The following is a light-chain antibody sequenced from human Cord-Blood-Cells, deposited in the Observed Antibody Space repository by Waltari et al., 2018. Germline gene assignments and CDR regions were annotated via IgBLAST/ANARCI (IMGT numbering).Light chain of an antibody. CDR2: QDS. V-gene: IGLV3-1*01. Sequence: SYELTQPPSVSVSPGQQASITCPGDTLGAKYTCWYQQKPGQSPVLVIYQDSKRPSGIPERFSGSNSGNTATLTISGTQAMDEADYYCQAWDSSTHVVFGGGTKLTVL. CDR1: TLGAKY. J-gene: IGLJ2*01. CDR3: QAWDSSTHVV.